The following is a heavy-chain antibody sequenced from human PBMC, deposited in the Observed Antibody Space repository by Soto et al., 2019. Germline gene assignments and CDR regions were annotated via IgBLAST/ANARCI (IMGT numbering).Heavy chain of an antibody. J-gene: IGHJ5*02. CDR1: GFTFSTFS. V-gene: IGHV3-48*02. D-gene: IGHD6-19*01. CDR2: ISGGGRPI. Sequence: EVQLVESGGGSVQPGGSLRLSCAASGFTFSTFSMNWVRQAPGRGLEWMSYISGGGRPISYADSVKGRFTISRDNAKNSLYHQMDSVTDEDTAVYYCASDHGWAFNRWGLGTLVPVSS. CDR3: ASDHGWAFNR.